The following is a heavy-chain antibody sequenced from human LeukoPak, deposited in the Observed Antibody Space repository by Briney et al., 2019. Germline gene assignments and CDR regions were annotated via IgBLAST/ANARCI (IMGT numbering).Heavy chain of an antibody. V-gene: IGHV3-9*01. D-gene: IGHD6-13*01. CDR1: GFTFDDYA. Sequence: GRSLRLSCAASGFTFDDYAMHWVRQAPGKGLEWVSGISWNSGSIGYADSVKGRFTISRDNAKNSLYLQMNSLRAEDTALYYCAKDTGYSSSWVFDYWGQGTLVTASS. CDR3: AKDTGYSSSWVFDY. J-gene: IGHJ4*02. CDR2: ISWNSGSI.